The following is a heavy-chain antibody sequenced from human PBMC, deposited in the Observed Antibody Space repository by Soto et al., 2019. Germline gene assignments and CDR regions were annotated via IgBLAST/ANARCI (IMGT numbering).Heavy chain of an antibody. Sequence: SETLSLTCTVSGGSISSYYWSWIRQPPGKGLEWIGYIYYSGTTNYNPSLKSRVTISIDTSKNQFSLKLSSVTAADTAVYYCARGHTVTDYYYGMDVWGQGTTVTVSS. D-gene: IGHD4-17*01. CDR1: GGSISSYY. V-gene: IGHV4-59*01. CDR2: IYYSGTT. J-gene: IGHJ6*02. CDR3: ARGHTVTDYYYGMDV.